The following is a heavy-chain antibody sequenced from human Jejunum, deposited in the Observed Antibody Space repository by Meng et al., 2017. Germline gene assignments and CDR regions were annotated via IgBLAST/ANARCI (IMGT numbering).Heavy chain of an antibody. CDR1: GFTFSSYL. V-gene: IGHV3-23*01. D-gene: IGHD5-24*01. J-gene: IGHJ3*01. CDR3: VRRAITETTRWGAFDL. Sequence: GGSLRLSCAASGFTFSSYLVNWVRQAPGKGLEWVSSILATGDTTYYADSVKGRFTISRDNSKNLLFLQMSNLRVDDTAIYYCVRRAITETTRWGAFDLWGQGSRVT. CDR2: ILATGDTT.